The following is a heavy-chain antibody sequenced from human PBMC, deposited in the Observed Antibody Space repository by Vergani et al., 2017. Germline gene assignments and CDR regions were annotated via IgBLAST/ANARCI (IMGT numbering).Heavy chain of an antibody. V-gene: IGHV3-13*01. J-gene: IGHJ4*02. CDR1: GFTFSSYD. D-gene: IGHD5-24*01. Sequence: EVQLVESGGGLVQPGGSLRLSCAASGFTFSSYDMHWVRQATGKGLEWVSAIGTAGDTYYPGSVKGRFTISRENAKNTLFLQMDSLRAEDTAVYYCAKSGWLQHFGAHYFDSGGQGILVTVSS. CDR2: IGTAGDT. CDR3: AKSGWLQHFGAHYFDS.